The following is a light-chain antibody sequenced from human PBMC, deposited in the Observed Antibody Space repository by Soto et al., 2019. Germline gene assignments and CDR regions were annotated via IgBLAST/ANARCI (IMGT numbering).Light chain of an antibody. CDR2: AAS. CDR1: QNIIRH. V-gene: IGKV1-39*01. Sequence: IQMTQSPSSLSASVGDGVTIACLASQNIIRHLNWYQHKPGRAPRLLIYAASTLQSGVPSRFTGSGSGTEFTLTISGLQPEDFATYYCQHSYSMPIAFGQGTRLEIK. CDR3: QHSYSMPIA. J-gene: IGKJ5*01.